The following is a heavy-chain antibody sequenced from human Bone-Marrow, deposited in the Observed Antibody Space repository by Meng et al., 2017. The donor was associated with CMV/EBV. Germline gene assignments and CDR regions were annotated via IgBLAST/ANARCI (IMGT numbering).Heavy chain of an antibody. CDR3: VREPDYYGMDV. Sequence: GGSLRLSCAASGFTFSSYSMDWVRQAPGKGLEWVSSISSSSRYIYYADSVEGRFTISRDNTKNSLYLQMNSLRAEDTAVYYCVREPDYYGMDVWGQGTTVTV. CDR1: GFTFSSYS. J-gene: IGHJ6*02. CDR2: ISSSSRYI. V-gene: IGHV3-21*01.